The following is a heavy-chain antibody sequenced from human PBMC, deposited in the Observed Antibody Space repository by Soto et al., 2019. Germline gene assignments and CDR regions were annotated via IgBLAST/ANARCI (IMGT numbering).Heavy chain of an antibody. J-gene: IGHJ4*02. CDR1: GYTFTGYY. CDR2: INPNSGGT. Sequence: GASVKVSCKASGYTFTGYYMHWVRQAPGQGLEWMGWINPNSGGTNYAQKFQGRVTMTRDTSISTAYMELSRLRSDDTAVYYCARGAARYGSGSYYPLFDYWGQGTLVTVSS. CDR3: ARGAARYGSGSYYPLFDY. V-gene: IGHV1-2*02. D-gene: IGHD3-10*01.